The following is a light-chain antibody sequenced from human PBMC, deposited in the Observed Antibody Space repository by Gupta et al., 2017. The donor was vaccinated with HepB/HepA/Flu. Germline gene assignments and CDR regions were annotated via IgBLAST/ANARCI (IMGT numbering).Light chain of an antibody. CDR1: KLGDRY. V-gene: IGLV3-1*01. CDR3: QAWDSNTDVV. J-gene: IGLJ2*01. Sequence: SYELPQPTSVSVSPGQTASITCSGDKLGDRYACWYQQKPGQSPVLVIYEDTKRPSEIPERFSGSNSGNTATLTISGTQAMDEADYYCQAWDSNTDVVFGGGTKLTVL. CDR2: EDT.